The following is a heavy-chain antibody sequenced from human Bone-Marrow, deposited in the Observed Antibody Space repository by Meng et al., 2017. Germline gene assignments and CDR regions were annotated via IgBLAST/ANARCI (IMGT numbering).Heavy chain of an antibody. CDR2: IYTSGST. Sequence: SETLSLTCTVSGGSISSGSYYWSWIRQPAGKGLEWIGRIYTSGSTNYNPSLKSRVTISVDTSKNQFSLKLSSVTAADTAVYYCARVFGQIRGVPSPVGDWGQGTLVTVSS. D-gene: IGHD3-10*01. V-gene: IGHV4-61*02. J-gene: IGHJ4*02. CDR3: ARVFGQIRGVPSPVGD. CDR1: GGSISSGSYY.